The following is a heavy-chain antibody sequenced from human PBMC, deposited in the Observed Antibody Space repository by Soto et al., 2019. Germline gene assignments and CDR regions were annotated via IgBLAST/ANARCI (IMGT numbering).Heavy chain of an antibody. CDR3: ARERSYAMEV. CDR2: INGDASST. J-gene: IGHJ6*02. V-gene: IGHV3-74*01. CDR1: GFSIRDYW. Sequence: GGSLRLSCEASGFSIRDYWMHWVRQAPGEGLEWVSCINGDASSTTYADSVKGRFTIPRDDAKNTVYLQMTSLRAEDTAVYFCARERSYAMEVLGQGTRVTVSS.